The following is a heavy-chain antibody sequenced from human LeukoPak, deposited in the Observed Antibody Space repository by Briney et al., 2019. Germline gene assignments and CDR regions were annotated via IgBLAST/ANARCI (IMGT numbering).Heavy chain of an antibody. CDR2: IIPIFGTA. CDR1: GGTFSSYA. CDR3: ASPRDGYNTFDY. D-gene: IGHD5-24*01. Sequence: ASVKVSCKASGGTFSSYALSWVRQAPGQGLEWMGRIIPIFGTANYAQKFQGRVTITTDESTSTAYMELSSLRSEDTAVYYCASPRDGYNTFDYWGQGTLVTVSS. V-gene: IGHV1-69*05. J-gene: IGHJ4*02.